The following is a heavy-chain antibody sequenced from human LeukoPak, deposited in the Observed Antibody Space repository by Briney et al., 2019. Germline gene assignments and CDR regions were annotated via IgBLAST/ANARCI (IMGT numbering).Heavy chain of an antibody. D-gene: IGHD2-21*02. J-gene: IGHJ2*01. V-gene: IGHV3-33*01. CDR3: ERDSVYCGGDCYPEWYFDL. CDR2: IRYDGSTK. CDR1: GFTFRSYA. Sequence: PGGSLRLSCAASGFTFRSYAMDWVRQAPGKGLEWMSVIRYDGSTKYYADSVKGRFTISRDNSKNTLYLQMNSLRAEYTAMYYCERDSVYCGGDCYPEWYFDLWGRGTLVTVSS.